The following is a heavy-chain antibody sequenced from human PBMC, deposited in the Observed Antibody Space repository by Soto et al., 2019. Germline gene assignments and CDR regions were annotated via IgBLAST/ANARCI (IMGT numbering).Heavy chain of an antibody. CDR1: GGTFSSYT. Sequence: SVKVSCKASGGTFSSYTISWVRQAPGQGLEWMGRIIPILGIANYAQKFQGRVTITADKSTSTAYMELSSLRSEDTAVYYCAKELELPPYYYYYMDVWGKGTTVTVSS. CDR3: AKELELPPYYYYYMDV. D-gene: IGHD1-7*01. CDR2: IIPILGIA. J-gene: IGHJ6*03. V-gene: IGHV1-69*04.